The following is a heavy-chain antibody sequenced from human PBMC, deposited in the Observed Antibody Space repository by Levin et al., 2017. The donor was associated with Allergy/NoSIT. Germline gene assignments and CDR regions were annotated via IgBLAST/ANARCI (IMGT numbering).Heavy chain of an antibody. CDR1: GITFSNAW. J-gene: IGHJ4*02. Sequence: GESLKISCAASGITFSNAWMSWARQAPGKGLEWVGRIKSKTDGGTTEYAAPVKGRFTISRDDSKNTLYLQMNSLKTEDTAVYFCSTYSSSWYYFDYWGQGTLLTVSS. CDR2: IKSKTDGGTT. CDR3: STYSSSWYYFDY. V-gene: IGHV3-15*01. D-gene: IGHD6-13*01.